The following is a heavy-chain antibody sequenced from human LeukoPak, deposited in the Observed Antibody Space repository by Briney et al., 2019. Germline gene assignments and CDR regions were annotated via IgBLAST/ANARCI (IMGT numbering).Heavy chain of an antibody. CDR3: ARSGYMTTRAPFDY. J-gene: IGHJ4*02. D-gene: IGHD4-17*01. V-gene: IGHV3-30*02. CDR1: GFTFSSYG. CDR2: IRYDGSNK. Sequence: GGSLRLSCAASGFTFSSYGMHWVRQAPGRGLEWVAFIRYDGSNKYYADSVKGRFTISRDNSKNTLYLQMNSLRAEDTAVYYCARSGYMTTRAPFDYWGQGTLVTVSS.